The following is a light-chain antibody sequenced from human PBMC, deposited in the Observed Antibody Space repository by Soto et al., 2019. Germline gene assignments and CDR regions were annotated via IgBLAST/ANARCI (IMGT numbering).Light chain of an antibody. J-gene: IGKJ2*01. Sequence: EIVLTQSPATLSLSPGERATLSCRASQSVSNSLAWYQQKPGQAPRLLIYDASNRATGIPARFSGSGSGTDFTLTISSLEPEDFVVYYCQQRANWPRTFGQGTKLEIK. CDR2: DAS. CDR1: QSVSNS. V-gene: IGKV3-11*01. CDR3: QQRANWPRT.